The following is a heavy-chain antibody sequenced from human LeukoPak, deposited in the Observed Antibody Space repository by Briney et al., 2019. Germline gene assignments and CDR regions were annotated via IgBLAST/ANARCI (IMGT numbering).Heavy chain of an antibody. CDR2: ISSSSSYI. Sequence: PGGSLRLSCAASGFTFNIYSMNWVRQAPGKGLEWVSSISSSSSYIYYADSVKGRFTISRDNAKNSLYLQMNSLRAEDTAVYYCASTRVGNTPYYMDVWGKGTTVTVSS. CDR1: GFTFNIYS. CDR3: ASTRVGNTPYYMDV. V-gene: IGHV3-21*01. J-gene: IGHJ6*03. D-gene: IGHD1-26*01.